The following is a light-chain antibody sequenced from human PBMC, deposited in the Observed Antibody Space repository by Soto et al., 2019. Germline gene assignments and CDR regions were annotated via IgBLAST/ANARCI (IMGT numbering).Light chain of an antibody. V-gene: IGLV2-23*01. CDR2: DDT. CDR3: CLYVGSRTYV. CDR1: VGL. J-gene: IGLJ1*01. Sequence: QSALTQPASVSGSPGQSITISCTGTVGLVSWYQQHPGKAPKLIIYDDTKRPSGVSNRFSGSKSGNTASLTISGLQTEDEADYYCCLYVGSRTYVFGTGTKVTVL.